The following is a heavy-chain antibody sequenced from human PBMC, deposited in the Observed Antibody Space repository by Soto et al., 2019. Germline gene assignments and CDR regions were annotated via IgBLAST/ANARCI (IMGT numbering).Heavy chain of an antibody. CDR1: GGTFSSYA. Sequence: SVKVSCKASGGTFSSYAISWVRQAPGQGLEWMGGIIPIFGTANYAQKFQGRVTITADESTSTAYMELSSLRSEDTAVYYCARDLTYSLDGWNWFDPWGQGTLVTVSS. D-gene: IGHD6-13*01. CDR2: IIPIFGTA. V-gene: IGHV1-69*13. J-gene: IGHJ5*02. CDR3: ARDLTYSLDGWNWFDP.